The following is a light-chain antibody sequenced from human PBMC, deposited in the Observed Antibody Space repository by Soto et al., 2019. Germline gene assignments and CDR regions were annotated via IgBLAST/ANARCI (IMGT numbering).Light chain of an antibody. CDR3: AAWDDSLKGWV. Sequence: QSVLTQPPSVSDAPRQRVTISCSGSSSNIGSNAVNWYQQLPGKAPKLLIYYDDLLPSGVSDRFSGSKSGTSASLAISGLQSEDEAHYFCAAWDDSLKGWVFGGGTQLTVL. J-gene: IGLJ3*02. CDR2: YDD. V-gene: IGLV1-36*01. CDR1: SSNIGSNA.